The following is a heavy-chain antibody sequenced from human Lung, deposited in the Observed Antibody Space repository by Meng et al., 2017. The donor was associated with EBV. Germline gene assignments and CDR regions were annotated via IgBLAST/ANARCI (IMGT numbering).Heavy chain of an antibody. V-gene: IGHV3-33*06. CDR1: GFTFSNYA. CDR2: IWHDGSNE. Sequence: LDAGGGGVQPGRSLSVSCAAAGFTFSNYAMHWVRQAPGKGLEWVTVIWHDGSNEYYVDSVKGRFTVSRDNSKKTVYLHMNSLSAEDTAVYYYAKGAAAAGNQFEDSWGQGTLVTVSS. J-gene: IGHJ4*02. CDR3: AKGAAAAGNQFEDS. D-gene: IGHD6-13*01.